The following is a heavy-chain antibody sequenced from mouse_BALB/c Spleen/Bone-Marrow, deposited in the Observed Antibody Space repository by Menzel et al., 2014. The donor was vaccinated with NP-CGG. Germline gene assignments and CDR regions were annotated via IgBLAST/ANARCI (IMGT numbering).Heavy chain of an antibody. D-gene: IGHD2-3*01. CDR3: ASAKDDGDKRAWFAY. V-gene: IGHV1-77*01. CDR1: GYTFTDHV. J-gene: IGHJ3*01. Sequence: VQLQQSGPELVKPGASVKMSCKASGYTFTDHVISWVKQRTGQGLEWIGEIYPGSGSTYHNEKFKGKATLTTDKSSNTAYMQLNSLTTEDSAVYFCASAKDDGDKRAWFAYWGQGTLVTVSA. CDR2: IYPGSGST.